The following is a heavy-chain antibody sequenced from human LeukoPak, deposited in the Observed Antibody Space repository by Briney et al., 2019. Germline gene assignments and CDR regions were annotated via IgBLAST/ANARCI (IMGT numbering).Heavy chain of an antibody. D-gene: IGHD3-10*01. V-gene: IGHV1-46*01. CDR2: INPSARNV. CDR3: TRDMVEYYGSGSRVFDY. Sequence: ASVKVSCKAFGYTFSSYYIHWVRQAPGQGLEWMGMINPSARNVNYAHKFQGRVNMTRDMPTSTAYMELSSLRSEDTAVYYCTRDMVEYYGSGSRVFDYWGQGTLVTVSS. J-gene: IGHJ4*02. CDR1: GYTFSSYY.